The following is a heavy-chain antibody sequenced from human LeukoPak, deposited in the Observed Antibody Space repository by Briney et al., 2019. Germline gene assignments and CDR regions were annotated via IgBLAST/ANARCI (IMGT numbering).Heavy chain of an antibody. CDR1: GGTFSSYT. Sequence: SVKVSCKASGGTFSSYTISWVRQAPGQGLEWMGRIIPILGIANYAQKFQGRVTITADKSTSTAYMELSSLRSEDTAVYYCGTTDTATQTDYYGMDVWGQGTTVTVSS. V-gene: IGHV1-69*02. J-gene: IGHJ6*02. D-gene: IGHD5-18*01. CDR2: IIPILGIA. CDR3: GTTDTATQTDYYGMDV.